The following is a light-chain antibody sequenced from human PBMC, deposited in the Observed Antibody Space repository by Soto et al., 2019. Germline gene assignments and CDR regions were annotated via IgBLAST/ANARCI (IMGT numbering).Light chain of an antibody. Sequence: QSALTQPASVSGSPGQSITISCTGTSSDVGGYDYVSWHQHHPGKAPKLIIYDVTNRPSGVSNPFSGSKTGNTASLTISGLQPEDKADYYCSSYTTSNTRQIVFGTGTKVTVL. CDR2: DVT. CDR1: SSDVGGYDY. CDR3: SSYTTSNTRQIV. J-gene: IGLJ1*01. V-gene: IGLV2-14*03.